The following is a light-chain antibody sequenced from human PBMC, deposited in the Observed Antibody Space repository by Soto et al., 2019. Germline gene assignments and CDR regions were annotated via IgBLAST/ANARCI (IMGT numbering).Light chain of an antibody. Sequence: QSVLTRPPSVSGAPGQRVTISCTGSSSNIGAGYDVHWYQQLPGTAPKLLIYGNSNRPSGVPDRFSGSKSGTSVSLAITGVQAEDEGDYYCFSYDSSLSGSVFGRGTKLTVL. J-gene: IGLJ2*01. CDR2: GNS. CDR3: FSYDSSLSGSV. V-gene: IGLV1-40*01. CDR1: SSNIGAGYD.